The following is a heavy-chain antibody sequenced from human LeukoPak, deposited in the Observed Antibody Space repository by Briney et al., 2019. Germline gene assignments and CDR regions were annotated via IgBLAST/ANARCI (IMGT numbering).Heavy chain of an antibody. CDR1: GGTFSSYA. D-gene: IGHD1-7*01. CDR2: IIPIFGTA. Sequence: GASVKVSCKASGGTFSSYAISWVRQAPGQGLEWMGGIIPIFGTANYAQKFQGRVTITADESTSTAYMELSSLRSEDTAVYYCARGSWLELTSGGYYYMDVWGKGTTVTVSS. CDR3: ARGSWLELTSGGYYYMDV. V-gene: IGHV1-69*13. J-gene: IGHJ6*03.